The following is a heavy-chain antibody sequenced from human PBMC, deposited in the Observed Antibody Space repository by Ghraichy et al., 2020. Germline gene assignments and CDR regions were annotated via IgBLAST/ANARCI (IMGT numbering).Heavy chain of an antibody. V-gene: IGHV4-59*01. D-gene: IGHD3-10*01. CDR2: IYYSGST. Sequence: ESLNISCTVSGGSISSYYWSWIRQPPGKGLEWIGYIYYSGSTNYNPSLKSRVTISVDTSKNQFSLKLSSVTAADTAVYYCAGSTSGMFYYWGQGTLVTVSS. CDR3: AGSTSGMFYY. CDR1: GGSISSYY. J-gene: IGHJ4*02.